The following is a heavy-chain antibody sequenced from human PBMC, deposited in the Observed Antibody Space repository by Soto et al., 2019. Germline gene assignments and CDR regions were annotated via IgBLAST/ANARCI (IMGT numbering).Heavy chain of an antibody. D-gene: IGHD3-3*01. CDR3: AKESPRYYDFWSGYYTR. CDR1: GFTFSSYG. J-gene: IGHJ4*02. Sequence: GGSLRLSCAASGFTFSSYGMHWVRQAPGKGLEWVAVISYDGSNKYYADSVKGRFTISRDNSKNTLYLQMNSLRAEDTAVYYCAKESPRYYDFWSGYYTRWGQGTLVTVSS. V-gene: IGHV3-30*18. CDR2: ISYDGSNK.